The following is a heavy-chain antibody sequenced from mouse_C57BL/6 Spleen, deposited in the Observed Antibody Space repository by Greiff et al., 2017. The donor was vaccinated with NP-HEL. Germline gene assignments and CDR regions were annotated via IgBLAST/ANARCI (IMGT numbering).Heavy chain of an antibody. CDR2: INPSSGYS. J-gene: IGHJ2*01. V-gene: IGHV1-4*01. Sequence: QVQLQQSGAELARPGASVKMSCKASGYTFTSYTMHWVKQRPGQGLEWIGYINPSSGYSKYNQKFKDKATLTADKSSSTAYMQLSSLTSEDSAVYYCAREDYYGSSSYYFDYWGQGTTLTVSS. D-gene: IGHD1-1*01. CDR1: GYTFTSYT. CDR3: AREDYYGSSSYYFDY.